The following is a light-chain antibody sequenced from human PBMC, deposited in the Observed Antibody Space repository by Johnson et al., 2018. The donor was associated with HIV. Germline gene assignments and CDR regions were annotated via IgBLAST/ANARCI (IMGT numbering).Light chain of an antibody. CDR3: GTWDNSLRTAF. J-gene: IGLJ1*01. CDR1: SSNIGKNH. Sequence: QSVLTQPPSVSAAPGQKVTISCSGSSSNIGKNHVSWYQQFPGTAPKLLIYENNNRPSGIPDRFSGSKSGTSATLGITGLQTGDEADYFCGTWDNSLRTAFFGTGTKFTVL. V-gene: IGLV1-51*02. CDR2: ENN.